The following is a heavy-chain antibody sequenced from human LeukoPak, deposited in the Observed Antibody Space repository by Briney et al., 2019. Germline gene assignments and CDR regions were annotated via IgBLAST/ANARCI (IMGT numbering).Heavy chain of an antibody. J-gene: IGHJ4*02. CDR3: AKDRLPDGAWSHDY. CDR2: VYGDGRDT. D-gene: IGHD4/OR15-4a*01. CDR1: GYTFRTYS. V-gene: IGHV3-23*01. Sequence: GGSLRLASTATGYTFRTYSMMWVRQAPGKGLEWVSGVYGDGRDTFYADSVRGRFTISKDNSGNTLYLQMTSLRVEDTAIYYCAKDRLPDGAWSHDYWGQGTLVIVSS.